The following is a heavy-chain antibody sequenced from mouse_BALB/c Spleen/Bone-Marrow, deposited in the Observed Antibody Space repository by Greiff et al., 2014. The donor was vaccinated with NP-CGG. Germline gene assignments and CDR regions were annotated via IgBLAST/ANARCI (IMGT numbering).Heavy chain of an antibody. Sequence: LKESGASVRISCKASGYTFTSYYIHWVKQRPGQGLEWIGWIYPGNVNTKYNEKFKGKATLTADKSSSTAYMQLSSLTSEDSAVYFCARDTMDYWGRGTSVTVSS. J-gene: IGHJ4*01. CDR1: GYTFTSYY. V-gene: IGHV1S56*01. CDR3: ARDTMDY. CDR2: IYPGNVNT.